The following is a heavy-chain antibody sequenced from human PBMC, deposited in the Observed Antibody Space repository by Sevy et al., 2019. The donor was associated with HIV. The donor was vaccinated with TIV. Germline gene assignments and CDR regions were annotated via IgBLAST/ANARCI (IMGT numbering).Heavy chain of an antibody. D-gene: IGHD6-13*01. CDR1: GVAPSGFIFRSYE. J-gene: IGHJ4*02. V-gene: IGHV3-48*03. CDR2: VTHTDTTK. Sequence: GGSLRLSCAGSGVAPSGFIFRSYEMNWVRQAPGKGLEWVAFVTHTDTTKYYADSVKGRFTISRDNARNLLFLQMNNLRAEDTALYHCVRDNRAAAGDYWAQGTLVTVSS. CDR3: VRDNRAAAGDY.